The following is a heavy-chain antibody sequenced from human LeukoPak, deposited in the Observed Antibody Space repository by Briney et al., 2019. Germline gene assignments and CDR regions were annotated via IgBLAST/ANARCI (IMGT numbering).Heavy chain of an antibody. CDR1: GFTFSDYS. CDR3: ARDLIVVVVAATRYYYYGMDV. V-gene: IGHV3-48*02. CDR2: ISSSSSTV. Sequence: GGSLRLSCAASGFTFSDYSINWVRQAPGKGLEWVSYISSSSSTVYYADSVKGRFTISRDNAKNSLYLQMNSLRDEDTAVYYCARDLIVVVVAATRYYYYGMDVWGQGTTVTVSS. J-gene: IGHJ6*02. D-gene: IGHD2-15*01.